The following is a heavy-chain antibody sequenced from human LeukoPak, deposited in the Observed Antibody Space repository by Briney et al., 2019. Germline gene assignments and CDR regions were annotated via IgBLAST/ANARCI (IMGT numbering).Heavy chain of an antibody. Sequence: PSETLSLTCTVSGGSISSSSYYWGWIRQPLGKGLEWIGSIYYSGSTYYNPSLKSRVTISVDTSKNQFSLKLSSVTAADTAVYYCARQGVDYDILTGYYNGFWFDPWGQGTLVTVSS. CDR1: GGSISSSSYY. CDR2: IYYSGST. J-gene: IGHJ5*02. V-gene: IGHV4-39*01. D-gene: IGHD3-9*01. CDR3: ARQGVDYDILTGYYNGFWFDP.